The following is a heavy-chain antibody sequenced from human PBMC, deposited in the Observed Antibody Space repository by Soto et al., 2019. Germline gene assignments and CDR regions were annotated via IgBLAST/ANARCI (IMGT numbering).Heavy chain of an antibody. Sequence: EVQLLESGGGLVQPGGSLRLSCAASGFTFSTYAMSWVRQPPGKGLEWVSTISDSGDGTYYADSGNGRFTISRDSSKNSLFLHRNRLRAEDTAPFYCAKATSSWYAAYFDSWGQGTLVTVSS. CDR2: ISDSGDGT. CDR1: GFTFSTYA. CDR3: AKATSSWYAAYFDS. D-gene: IGHD6-13*01. V-gene: IGHV3-23*01. J-gene: IGHJ4*02.